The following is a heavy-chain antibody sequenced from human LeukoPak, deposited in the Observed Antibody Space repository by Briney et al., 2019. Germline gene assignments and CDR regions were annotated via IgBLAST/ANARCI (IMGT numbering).Heavy chain of an antibody. CDR2: IAYDGSNK. CDR3: AKEKAIATINYGLDV. J-gene: IGHJ6*02. CDR1: GFSFETNG. V-gene: IGHV3-30*18. Sequence: GGSLRLSCTASGFSFETNGMLWVRQAPGKGLEWVAVIAYDGSNKYHADSVKGRFTISRDNSKNTLYLQMNSLRGEDTAVYYCAKEKAIATINYGLDVWGQGTTVTVSS. D-gene: IGHD1-1*01.